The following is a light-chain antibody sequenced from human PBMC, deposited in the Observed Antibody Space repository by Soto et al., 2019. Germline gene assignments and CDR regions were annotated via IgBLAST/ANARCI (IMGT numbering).Light chain of an antibody. Sequence: ESVLTQSQGTLSLSPGERVTLSCRASQTFGRTYLAWYQQKPGQSPRLLIYDASSQATGIPDRFSGSGSGTDFTLTISRLEPEDFAVYYCQQFGTSPLYTFGQGTKLEIK. V-gene: IGKV3-20*01. CDR3: QQFGTSPLYT. J-gene: IGKJ2*01. CDR1: QTFGRTY. CDR2: DAS.